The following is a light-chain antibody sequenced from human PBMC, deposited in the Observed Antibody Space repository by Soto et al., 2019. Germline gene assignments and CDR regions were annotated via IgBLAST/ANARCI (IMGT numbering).Light chain of an antibody. J-gene: IGLJ2*01. CDR2: SDN. CDR1: NSNIGSNT. CDR3: AAWDDSLRGRV. V-gene: IGLV1-44*01. Sequence: QSVLTQPPSASGTPGQRVTISCSGSNSNIGSNTVSWYQQLPGTAPKSLIYSDNQRPPGVPDRISGSRSGTSASLAISGLQSDEEAAYYCAAWDDSLRGRVFGGGTKVTVL.